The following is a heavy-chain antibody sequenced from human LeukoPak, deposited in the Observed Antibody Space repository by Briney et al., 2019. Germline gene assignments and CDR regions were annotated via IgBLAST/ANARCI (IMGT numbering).Heavy chain of an antibody. J-gene: IGHJ6*02. CDR1: GFTFSRYW. CDR3: AREKATDYGETGYYYYYYGMDV. CDR2: IMQVGSEK. D-gene: IGHD4-17*01. V-gene: IGHV3-7*01. Sequence: GRSRRPSCAASGFTFSRYWMRWVRQAAGKGREWVANIMQVGSEKYYVGSGKGRFTISRDNAKNSLYLQMNSLSAEGTAVYYCAREKATDYGETGYYYYYYGMDVWGQGTTVTVSS.